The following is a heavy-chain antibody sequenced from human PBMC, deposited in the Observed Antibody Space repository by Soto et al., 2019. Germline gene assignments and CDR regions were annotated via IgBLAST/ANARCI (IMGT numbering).Heavy chain of an antibody. D-gene: IGHD3-3*01. CDR1: GFTVSSYA. CDR3: AKDRSTIFGVVTYYFDY. J-gene: IGHJ4*02. V-gene: IGHV3-30*18. CDR2: LSYDGSHN. Sequence: QVQLVESGGGVVQPGRSLRLSCAASGFTVSSYAMHGVRQTPDKGLEWVAFLSYDGSHNYYADSVKGRFTISRDNSKNTLYLQMNSLRVEDTAVYYCAKDRSTIFGVVTYYFDYWCQGTLVTVSS.